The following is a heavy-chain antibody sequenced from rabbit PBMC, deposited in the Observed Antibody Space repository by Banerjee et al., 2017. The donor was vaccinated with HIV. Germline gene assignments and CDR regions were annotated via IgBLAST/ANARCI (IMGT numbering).Heavy chain of an antibody. D-gene: IGHD1-1*01. CDR2: IYAGSGST. CDR1: GFTLSSSYW. CDR3: SRSISGDYNL. V-gene: IGHV1S45*01. Sequence: QEQLEESGGDLVKPEGSLTLTCTASGFTLSSSYWICWVRQAPGKGLEWIGCIYAGSGSTYYASWAKCRFTISKTSSTTVTLQMTSLTAADTATYFCSRSISGDYNLWGPGTLVTVS. J-gene: IGHJ4*01.